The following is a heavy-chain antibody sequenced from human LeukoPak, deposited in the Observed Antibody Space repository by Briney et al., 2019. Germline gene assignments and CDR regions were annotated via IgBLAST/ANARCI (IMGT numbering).Heavy chain of an antibody. V-gene: IGHV3-74*01. CDR2: ISSDGSST. Sequence: GGSLRLSCAASGFTFSSNWMYWVRQAPGKGLVWISYISSDGSSTNYADSVKGRFTISRDNAKNTLYVQMNSLRADDTAVYYCASGRPGNYFDYWGQGTLVTVSS. CDR3: ASGRPGNYFDY. J-gene: IGHJ4*02. D-gene: IGHD1-26*01. CDR1: GFTFSSNW.